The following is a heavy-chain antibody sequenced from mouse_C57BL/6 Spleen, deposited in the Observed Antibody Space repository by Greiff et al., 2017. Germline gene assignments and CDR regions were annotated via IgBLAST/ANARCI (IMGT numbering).Heavy chain of an antibody. CDR1: GYTFTSYW. CDR3: ARSSQAPYAMDY. V-gene: IGHV1-52*01. J-gene: IGHJ4*01. D-gene: IGHD3-2*02. Sequence: QVQLQQPGAELVRPGSSVKLSCKASGYTFTSYWMHWVKQRPIQGLEWIGNIDPSDSETHYNQKFKDKATLTVDKSSSTAYMQLSSLTSEDSAVYYCARSSQAPYAMDYWGQGTSVTVSS. CDR2: IDPSDSET.